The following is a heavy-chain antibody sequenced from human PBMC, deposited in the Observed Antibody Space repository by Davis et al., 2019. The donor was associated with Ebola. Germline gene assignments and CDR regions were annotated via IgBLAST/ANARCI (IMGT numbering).Heavy chain of an antibody. J-gene: IGHJ6*03. CDR3: ARVGSYDFWSGYYTSELGGAMDV. Sequence: ASVKVSCKASGYTFTSYGISWVRQAPGQGLEWMGWISAYNGNTNYAQKLQGRVTITRDTSASTAYMELSSLRSEDTAVYYCARVGSYDFWSGYYTSELGGAMDVWGKGTTVTVSS. D-gene: IGHD3-3*01. CDR1: GYTFTSYG. V-gene: IGHV1-18*04. CDR2: ISAYNGNT.